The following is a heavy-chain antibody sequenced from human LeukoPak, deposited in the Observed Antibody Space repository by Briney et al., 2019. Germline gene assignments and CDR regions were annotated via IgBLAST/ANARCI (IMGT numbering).Heavy chain of an antibody. CDR1: GGSFSGYY. Sequence: PSETLSLTSAVYGGSFSGYYWSWIRRPSGKGLEWIGEINHRGSTNYNPSLKSRVTISVDTSKNQFSLKLSSVTAADTAVSYCASSPWTASVLDYCGQGTLVTVSS. CDR2: INHRGST. V-gene: IGHV4-34*01. J-gene: IGHJ4*02. D-gene: IGHD6-13*01. CDR3: ASSPWTASVLDY.